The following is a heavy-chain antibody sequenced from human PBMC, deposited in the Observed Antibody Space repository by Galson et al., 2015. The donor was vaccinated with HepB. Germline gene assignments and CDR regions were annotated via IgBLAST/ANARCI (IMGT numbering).Heavy chain of an antibody. J-gene: IGHJ6*02. CDR1: GFTFSNYW. Sequence: SLRLSCAASGFTFSNYWMTWVRQAPGKGLEWVANIKQDGSEEYYVDSVKGRFTITRDNAKNSLYLQMNSLRAEDTAVYYCARGDVVVVPTAIRAHYYYGMDVWGQGTTVTVSS. CDR3: ARGDVVVVPTAIRAHYYYGMDV. CDR2: IKQDGSEE. V-gene: IGHV3-7*01. D-gene: IGHD2-2*02.